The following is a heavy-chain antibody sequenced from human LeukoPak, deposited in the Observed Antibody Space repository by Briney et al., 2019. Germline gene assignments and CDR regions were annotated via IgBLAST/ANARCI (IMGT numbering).Heavy chain of an antibody. Sequence: ASVKVSCKASGYSFTDFGISWVRQAPGQGLEWMGWISAYNGDRKYAQEFQGRVTLTTDISTSTAYMEMRGLRSDDTAMFYCTRDLGDDKTMIFFDYWGQGSLVTVSS. CDR3: TRDLGDDKTMIFFDY. J-gene: IGHJ4*02. D-gene: IGHD3/OR15-3a*01. CDR1: GYSFTDFG. V-gene: IGHV1-18*01. CDR2: ISAYNGDR.